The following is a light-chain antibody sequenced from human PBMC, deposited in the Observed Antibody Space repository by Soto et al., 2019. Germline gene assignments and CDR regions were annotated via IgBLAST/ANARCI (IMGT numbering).Light chain of an antibody. CDR3: QQSFNAPVT. J-gene: IGKJ4*01. CDR2: GAS. V-gene: IGKV1-39*01. CDR1: QIINTF. Sequence: DIQMSHSPSSLSVSVGDNVILTRLASQIINTFLNWYQQIPGKAPKLLIYGASTLQSGVPSRFIGSGSGTDFTLSINSLQPEDFATYYCQQSFNAPVTFGGGTKVDIK.